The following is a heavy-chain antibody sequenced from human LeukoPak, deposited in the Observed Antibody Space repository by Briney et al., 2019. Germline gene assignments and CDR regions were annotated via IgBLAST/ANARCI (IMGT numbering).Heavy chain of an antibody. V-gene: IGHV3-11*01. CDR2: ISSSGSTI. CDR3: ARKIVGAAFYFDY. J-gene: IGHJ4*02. CDR1: GFTFSDYY. D-gene: IGHD1-26*01. Sequence: GGSPRLSCAASGFTFSDYYMSWIRQAPGKGLEWVSYISSSGSTIYYADSVKGRFTIPRDNAKNSLYLQMNSLRAEDTAVYYCARKIVGAAFYFDYWGQGTLVTVSS.